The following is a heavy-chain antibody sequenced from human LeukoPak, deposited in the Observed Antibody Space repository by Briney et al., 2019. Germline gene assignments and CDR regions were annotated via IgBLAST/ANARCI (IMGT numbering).Heavy chain of an antibody. V-gene: IGHV3-30*04. Sequence: PGGSLRLSCAASGFTFSSYAMHWVRQAPGKGLEWAAVISNDGSKKHYADSVKGRFTISRDNSKNTLYLEMNSLRAEDTAVYYCAREEVAVAGKVGPGWGQGTLVTVSS. CDR1: GFTFSSYA. D-gene: IGHD6-19*01. CDR2: ISNDGSKK. J-gene: IGHJ4*02. CDR3: AREEVAVAGKVGPG.